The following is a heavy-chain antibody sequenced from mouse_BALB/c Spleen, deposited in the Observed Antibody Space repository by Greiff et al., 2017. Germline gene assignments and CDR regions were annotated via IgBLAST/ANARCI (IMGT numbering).Heavy chain of an antibody. CDR1: GFTFSSFG. Sequence: EVQGVESGGGLVQPGGSRKLSCAASGFTFSSFGMHWVRQAPEKGLEWVAYISSGSSTIYYADTVKGRFTISRDNPKNTLFLQMTSLRSEDTAMYYCARSVLRYPAWFAYWGQGTLVTVSA. CDR3: ARSVLRYPAWFAY. V-gene: IGHV5-17*02. CDR2: ISSGSSTI. J-gene: IGHJ3*01. D-gene: IGHD1-1*01.